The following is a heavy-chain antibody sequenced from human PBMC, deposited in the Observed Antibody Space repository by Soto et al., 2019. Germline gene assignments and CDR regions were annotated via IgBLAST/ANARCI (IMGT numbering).Heavy chain of an antibody. CDR1: GFTFDDYT. D-gene: IGHD6-13*01. V-gene: IGHV3-43*01. J-gene: IGHJ5*02. CDR3: AKGMTNAAAGTWFDP. CDR2: ISWDGGST. Sequence: EVQLVESGGVVVQPGGSLRLSCAASGFTFDDYTMHWVRQAPGKGLEWVSLISWDGGSTYYADSVKGRFTISRDNSKNSLYLQMNSLRTEDTALYCCAKGMTNAAAGTWFDPWGQGTLVTVSS.